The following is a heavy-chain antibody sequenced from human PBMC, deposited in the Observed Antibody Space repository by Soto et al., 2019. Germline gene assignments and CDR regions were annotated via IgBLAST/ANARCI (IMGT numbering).Heavy chain of an antibody. Sequence: GWSLRLSCAASGFTFRNFGMHWVRQAPGKGLEWVAVISYDGTNKYYADSVKGRFTISRDNSKNTLYLQINSLRAEDTAVYYCAKAVPPLVVVTDSDYWGQGTMGTVSS. J-gene: IGHJ4*02. CDR2: ISYDGTNK. CDR1: GFTFRNFG. CDR3: AKAVPPLVVVTDSDY. D-gene: IGHD2-21*02. V-gene: IGHV3-30*18.